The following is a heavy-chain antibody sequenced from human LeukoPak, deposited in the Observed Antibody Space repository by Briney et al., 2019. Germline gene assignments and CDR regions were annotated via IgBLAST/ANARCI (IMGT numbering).Heavy chain of an antibody. CDR1: GFTFDDYG. J-gene: IGHJ6*03. CDR3: ARSSGWYHRGPDYYYYYMDV. Sequence: RPGGSLRLSCAASGFTFDDYGMSWVRQAPGKGLEWVSGINWNGGDTGYADSLKGRFTISRDNAKNSLYLQMNSLRAEDTAVYYCARSSGWYHRGPDYYYYYMDVWGKGTTVTVS. V-gene: IGHV3-20*04. CDR2: INWNGGDT. D-gene: IGHD6-19*01.